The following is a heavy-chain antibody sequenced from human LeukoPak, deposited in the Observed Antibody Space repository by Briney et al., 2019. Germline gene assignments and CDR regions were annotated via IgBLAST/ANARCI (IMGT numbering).Heavy chain of an antibody. Sequence: GESLKISCKGSGYSFTSYWIGWVRQMPGKGLEWMGIIYPGDSDTRYSPSFQGQVTISADKSISTAYLQWSSLKASDTAMYYCARRSTYYYDSSGTWGAFDIWGQGTMVTVSS. J-gene: IGHJ3*02. D-gene: IGHD3-22*01. CDR2: IYPGDSDT. CDR1: GYSFTSYW. CDR3: ARRSTYYYDSSGTWGAFDI. V-gene: IGHV5-51*01.